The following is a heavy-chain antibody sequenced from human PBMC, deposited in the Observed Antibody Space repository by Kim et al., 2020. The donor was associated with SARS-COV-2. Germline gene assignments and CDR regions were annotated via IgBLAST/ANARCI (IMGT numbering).Heavy chain of an antibody. D-gene: IGHD3-10*01. CDR3: ARDPGSGSYNV. CDR2: IHYSGST. V-gene: IGHV4-31*03. Sequence: SETLSLTCTVSGGSISFGGYYWSWIRQHPGKGLEWIGYIHYSGSTYYNPSLKSRVTISVDTSKTQFSLKLSSVTAADTAVYYCARDPGSGSYNVWGQGTLVTVSS. CDR1: GGSISFGGYY. J-gene: IGHJ4*02.